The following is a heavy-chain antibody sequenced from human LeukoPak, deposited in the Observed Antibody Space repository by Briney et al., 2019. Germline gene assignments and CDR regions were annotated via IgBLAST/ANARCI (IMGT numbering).Heavy chain of an antibody. V-gene: IGHV3-30*04. CDR2: ISYDGSNK. J-gene: IGHJ4*02. CDR3: AKDRISYSGSYYNVGFDY. Sequence: GGSLRLSCAASGFTFSSYAMHWVRQAPGKGLEWVAVISYDGSNKYYADSVKGRFTISRDNSKNTLYLQMNSLRAEDTAVYYCAKDRISYSGSYYNVGFDYWGQGTLVTVSS. D-gene: IGHD3-10*01. CDR1: GFTFSSYA.